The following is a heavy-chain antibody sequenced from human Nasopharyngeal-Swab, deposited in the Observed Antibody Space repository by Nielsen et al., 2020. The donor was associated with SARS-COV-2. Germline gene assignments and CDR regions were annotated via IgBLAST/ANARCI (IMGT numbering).Heavy chain of an antibody. CDR3: ARASDGSENCYYFDY. CDR1: GGTFSSYA. J-gene: IGHJ4*02. Sequence: SVKVSCKASGGTFSSYAISWVRKAPGQGLEWMGGIIPIFGTPNYAQEFQGRVTISADESTSTAYMELSSLRSEDTAVYYCARASDGSENCYYFDYWGQGTLVTVSS. CDR2: IIPIFGTP. D-gene: IGHD3-10*01. V-gene: IGHV1-69*13.